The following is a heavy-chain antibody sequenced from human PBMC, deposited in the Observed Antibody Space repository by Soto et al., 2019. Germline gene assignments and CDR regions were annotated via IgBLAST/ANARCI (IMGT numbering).Heavy chain of an antibody. CDR3: AREQTQLERLEGGGGFDP. D-gene: IGHD1-1*01. Sequence: EVQLVESGGGLVKPGGSLRLSCAASGFTFSSYSMNWVRQAPGKGLEWVSSISSSSSYIYYADSVKGRFTISRDNAKNSLYLQMNSLRAEDTAVYYCAREQTQLERLEGGGGFDPWGQGTLVTVSS. CDR2: ISSSSSYI. V-gene: IGHV3-21*01. CDR1: GFTFSSYS. J-gene: IGHJ5*02.